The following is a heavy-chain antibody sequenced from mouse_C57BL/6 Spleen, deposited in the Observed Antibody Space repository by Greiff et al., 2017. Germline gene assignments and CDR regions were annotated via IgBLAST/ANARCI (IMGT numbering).Heavy chain of an antibody. D-gene: IGHD1-1*01. CDR1: GYTFTDYY. V-gene: IGHV1-75*01. Sequence: VQLQQSGPELVKPGASVKISCKASGYTFTDYYINWVKQRPGQGLEWIGWIFPGSSSTYYNEKFKGKATLTVDKSSSTAYMLLSSLTSEDSAVYFCASGGTTVVPYFDYWGQGTTLTVSS. CDR2: IFPGSSST. J-gene: IGHJ2*01. CDR3: ASGGTTVVPYFDY.